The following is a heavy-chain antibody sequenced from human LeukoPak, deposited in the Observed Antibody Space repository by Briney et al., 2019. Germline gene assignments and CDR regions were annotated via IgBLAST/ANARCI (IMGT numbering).Heavy chain of an antibody. CDR1: AGAISSYY. CDR2: IYYSGST. CDR3: ARLARTTHYYYGMDV. Sequence: TSETLSLTCTVSAGAISSYYWSWIRQPPPKGLAWIGYIYYSGSTNYNPSLKSRVTISVDTSKNQFSLKLSSVTAADTAVYYCARLARTTHYYYGMDVWGQGTTVTVSS. V-gene: IGHV4-59*08. J-gene: IGHJ6*02. D-gene: IGHD1-7*01.